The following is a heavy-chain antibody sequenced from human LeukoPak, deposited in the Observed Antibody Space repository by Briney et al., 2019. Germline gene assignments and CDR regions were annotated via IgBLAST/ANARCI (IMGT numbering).Heavy chain of an antibody. CDR1: GFTFSSYE. CDR2: IWYDGSNK. Sequence: GGSLRLSCAASGFTFSSYEMNWVRQAPGKGLEWVAVIWYDGSNKYYADSVKGRFTISRDNSKNTLYLQMNSLRAEDTAVYYCAREVVVAATGFFDYWGQGTLVTVSS. J-gene: IGHJ4*02. V-gene: IGHV3-33*08. D-gene: IGHD2-15*01. CDR3: AREVVVAATGFFDY.